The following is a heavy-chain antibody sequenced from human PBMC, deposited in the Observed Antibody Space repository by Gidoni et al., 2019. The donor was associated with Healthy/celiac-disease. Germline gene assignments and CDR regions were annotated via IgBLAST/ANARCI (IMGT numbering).Heavy chain of an antibody. D-gene: IGHD6-6*01. J-gene: IGHJ4*02. CDR2: ISYDGSNK. V-gene: IGHV3-30*18. Sequence: QVQLVESGGGVVQPGRSLRLSCAASGFTFSSYGRHWVRRAPGKGMEGVEVISYDGSNKYYADAVKGRFTISRDNSKNTLYLKMNSLRAEDTAVYYCAKDRKGYSSSSDFDYWGQGTLVTVSS. CDR1: GFTFSSYG. CDR3: AKDRKGYSSSSDFDY.